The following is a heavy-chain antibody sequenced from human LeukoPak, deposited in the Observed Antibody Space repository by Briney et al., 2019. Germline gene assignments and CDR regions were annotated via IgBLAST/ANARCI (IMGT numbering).Heavy chain of an antibody. Sequence: GGSLRLSCAASGFTFSSYGMHWVRQAPGKGLEWVAVISYDGSNKYYADSVKGRFTISRDNSKNTLYLQMNSLRAEDTAVYYCANRIAAAGTMDIWGQGTMVTVSS. V-gene: IGHV3-30*18. CDR2: ISYDGSNK. CDR3: ANRIAAAGTMDI. J-gene: IGHJ3*02. CDR1: GFTFSSYG. D-gene: IGHD6-13*01.